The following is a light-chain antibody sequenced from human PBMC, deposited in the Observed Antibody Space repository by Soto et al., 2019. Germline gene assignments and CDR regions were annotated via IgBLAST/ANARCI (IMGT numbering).Light chain of an antibody. Sequence: EIVLTQSPGTLSLSSGERATLSCRASESVSAGYSAWYQQKPGQAPRLLIYGASSRATVIPDRFSGSGPGADFNLTINRLEPEAFAEYYCHQYGSSPFTFGPGTKVDIK. CDR1: ESVSAGY. CDR3: HQYGSSPFT. V-gene: IGKV3-20*01. CDR2: GAS. J-gene: IGKJ3*01.